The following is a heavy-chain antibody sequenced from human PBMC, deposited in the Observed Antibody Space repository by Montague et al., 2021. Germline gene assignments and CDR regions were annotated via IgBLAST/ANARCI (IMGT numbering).Heavy chain of an antibody. CDR1: GAYISSDS. J-gene: IGHJ4*02. CDR2: MAITGGT. V-gene: IGHV4-59*01. Sequence: SETLSLTCTVSGAYISSDSWFWIRQPPGKGMGWMGYMAITGGTNYNPSLKRSVTMSVDTAKKKFSLRFGFVTAADTAVYYCECWRHWGQGNLVTVSS. CDR3: ECWRH. D-gene: IGHD3-3*01.